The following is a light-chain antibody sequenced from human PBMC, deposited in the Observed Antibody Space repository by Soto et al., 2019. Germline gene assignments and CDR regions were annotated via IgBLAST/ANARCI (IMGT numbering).Light chain of an antibody. CDR3: CAYVSSNTLL. CDR1: SSDVGGYNY. Sequence: QSALTQPASVSGSPGQSITISCTGTSSDVGGYNYVSWYQQHPGKAPKLMIYDVSNRHSGISNRFSGSQSGNTASLIISGLQGDDEGDYYCCAYVSSNTLLFGGGTKLTVL. J-gene: IGLJ3*02. CDR2: DVS. V-gene: IGLV2-14*03.